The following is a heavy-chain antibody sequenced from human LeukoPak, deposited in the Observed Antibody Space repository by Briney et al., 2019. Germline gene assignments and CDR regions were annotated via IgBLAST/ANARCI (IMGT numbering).Heavy chain of an antibody. CDR1: GYTFTGYY. Sequence: ASVKVSCKASGYTFTGYYMHWVRQAPGQGLEWMGWINPNSGGTSYAQPFKDRVTMTRDTAISTAYMELSSLRSDDTAVYFCARSSGVRGVLVFWGQGTLVTVSS. CDR2: INPNSGGT. CDR3: ARSSGVRGVLVF. V-gene: IGHV1-2*02. J-gene: IGHJ4*02. D-gene: IGHD3-10*01.